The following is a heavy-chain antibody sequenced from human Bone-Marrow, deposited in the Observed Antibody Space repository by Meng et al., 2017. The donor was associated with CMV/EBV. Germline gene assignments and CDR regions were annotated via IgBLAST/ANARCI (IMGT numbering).Heavy chain of an antibody. Sequence: QVQLQQWGAGLLKPSEPPSLTCAVYGGSFSGYYWSWIRQPPGKGLEWIGEINHSGSTNYNPSLKSRVTISVDTSKNQFSLKLSSVTAADTAVYYCAREGHNSSGWSRWGQGTLVTVSS. CDR3: AREGHNSSGWSR. CDR1: GGSFSGYY. V-gene: IGHV4-34*01. J-gene: IGHJ4*02. D-gene: IGHD6-19*01. CDR2: INHSGST.